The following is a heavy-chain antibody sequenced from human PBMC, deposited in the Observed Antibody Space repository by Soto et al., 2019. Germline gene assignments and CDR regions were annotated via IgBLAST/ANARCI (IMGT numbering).Heavy chain of an antibody. Sequence: QVQLVQSGAEVKKPGSSVKVSCKASGGTFSSYAISWVRQAPGQGLEWMGGIIPISGTANYAQKFQGRVTMTADESTSTAYMQLSSLRSSETAVDYCATSQGSSTSLEIYYYYYYGMDVWGQGTTVTVSS. V-gene: IGHV1-69*01. J-gene: IGHJ6*02. CDR3: ATSQGSSTSLEIYYYYYYGMDV. CDR1: GGTFSSYA. CDR2: IIPISGTA. D-gene: IGHD2-2*01.